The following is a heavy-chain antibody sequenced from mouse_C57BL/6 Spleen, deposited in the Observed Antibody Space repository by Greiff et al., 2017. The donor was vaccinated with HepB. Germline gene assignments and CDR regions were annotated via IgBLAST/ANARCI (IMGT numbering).Heavy chain of an antibody. J-gene: IGHJ1*03. D-gene: IGHD1-1*01. CDR3: ARGSLGYGSREDVDV. CDR2: INPSTGGT. Sequence: EVKVVESGPELVKPGASVKISCKASGYSFTGYYMNWVKQSPEKSLEWIGEINPSTGGTTYNQKFKAKATLTVDKSSSTAYMQLKSLTSEDSAVYYCARGSLGYGSREDVDVWGTGTTVTVSS. V-gene: IGHV1-42*01. CDR1: GYSFTGYY.